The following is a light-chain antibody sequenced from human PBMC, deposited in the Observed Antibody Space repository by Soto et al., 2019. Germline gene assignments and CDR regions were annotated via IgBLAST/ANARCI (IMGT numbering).Light chain of an antibody. CDR3: QQYGSSPRT. Sequence: EIVMTQSPATLSVSPGERATLSCRASQSGSSNLAWYQQKPGQAPRLLIYGASSRATGIPDRFSGSGSGTDFTLTISGLEPEDFAVYFCQQYGSSPRTFGGGTKVDI. CDR2: GAS. CDR1: QSGSSN. J-gene: IGKJ4*01. V-gene: IGKV3-20*01.